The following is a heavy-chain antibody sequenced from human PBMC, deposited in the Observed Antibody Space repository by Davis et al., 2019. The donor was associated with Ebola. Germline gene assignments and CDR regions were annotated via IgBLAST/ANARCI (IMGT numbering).Heavy chain of an antibody. V-gene: IGHV1-2*04. CDR2: INPNSGGT. Sequence: AASVKVSCKASGYTFTSYGISWVRQAPGQGLEWMGWINPNSGGTNYAQKFQGWVTMTRDTSISTAYMELSRLRSDDTAVYYCARGYSSSWYPIFDYWGQGTLVTVSS. CDR3: ARGYSSSWYPIFDY. CDR1: GYTFTSYG. D-gene: IGHD6-13*01. J-gene: IGHJ4*02.